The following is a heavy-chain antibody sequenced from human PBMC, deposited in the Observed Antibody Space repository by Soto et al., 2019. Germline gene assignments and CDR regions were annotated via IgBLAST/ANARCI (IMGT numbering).Heavy chain of an antibody. V-gene: IGHV4-39*01. CDR1: GGSISSSSYY. D-gene: IGHD3-3*01. CDR2: IYYSGST. Sequence: PSETLSLTCTVSGGSISSSSYYWGWIRQPPGKGLEWIGSIYYSGSTYYNPSLKSRVTISVDTSKNQFSLKLSSVTAADTAVYYCASNYDFWSGKDYYYGMDVWGQGTTVTAP. J-gene: IGHJ6*02. CDR3: ASNYDFWSGKDYYYGMDV.